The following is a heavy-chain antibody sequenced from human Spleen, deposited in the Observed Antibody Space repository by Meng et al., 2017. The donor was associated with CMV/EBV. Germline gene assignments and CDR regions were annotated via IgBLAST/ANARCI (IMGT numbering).Heavy chain of an antibody. V-gene: IGHV4-31*03. CDR2: IYYSGST. Sequence: CTVSGGSIRSGGYYWGWIRQQPGKGLEWIGYIYYSGSTYYDPSLKSRVTISVDTSKNQFSLKLSSVTAADTAVYYCARYDNDGKFDYWGQGTLVTVSS. D-gene: IGHD1-1*01. CDR3: ARYDNDGKFDY. J-gene: IGHJ4*02. CDR1: GGSIRSGGYY.